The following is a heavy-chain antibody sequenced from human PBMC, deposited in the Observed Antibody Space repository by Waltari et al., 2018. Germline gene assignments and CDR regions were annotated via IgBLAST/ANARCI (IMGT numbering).Heavy chain of an antibody. Sequence: QVQLQESGPGLVKPSETLSLTCAVSGYSISSGYYWRWIRQPPGKGLEWIGSIYHSGSTYYNPSLKSRVTISVDTSKNQFSLKLSSVTAADTAVYYCARHSSSGWYPLDYWGQGTLVTVSS. V-gene: IGHV4-38-2*01. J-gene: IGHJ4*02. D-gene: IGHD6-19*01. CDR3: ARHSSSGWYPLDY. CDR1: GYSISSGYY. CDR2: IYHSGST.